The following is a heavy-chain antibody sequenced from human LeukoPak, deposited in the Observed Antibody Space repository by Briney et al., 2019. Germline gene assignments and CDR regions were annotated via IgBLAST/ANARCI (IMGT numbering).Heavy chain of an antibody. Sequence: GGSLRLSCAASGFTFDDYTMHWVRQAPGKGLEWVSLITWDGGSTYYADSVKGRFTISRDNSKNSLYLQMNSLRTEDTALYYCAKGPYAYYMDVWGKGTTVTVSS. CDR2: ITWDGGST. CDR1: GFTFDDYT. J-gene: IGHJ6*03. D-gene: IGHD2-8*01. V-gene: IGHV3-43*01. CDR3: AKGPYAYYMDV.